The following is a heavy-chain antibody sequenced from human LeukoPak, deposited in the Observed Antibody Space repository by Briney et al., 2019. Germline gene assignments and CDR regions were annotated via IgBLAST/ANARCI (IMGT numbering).Heavy chain of an antibody. V-gene: IGHV3-11*04. D-gene: IGHD6-19*01. CDR3: ARISIAVSGGFDY. Sequence: GGSLRLSCAASGFTFSDYYMSWIRQAPGKGLEGVSYISSSGSTTYYADSVKGRFTISRDNAKNSLYLQMNSLRAEDTAVYYCARISIAVSGGFDYWGQGTLVTVSS. CDR2: ISSSGSTT. J-gene: IGHJ4*02. CDR1: GFTFSDYY.